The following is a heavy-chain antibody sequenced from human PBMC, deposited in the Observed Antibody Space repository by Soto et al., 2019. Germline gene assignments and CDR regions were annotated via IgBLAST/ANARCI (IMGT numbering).Heavy chain of an antibody. CDR3: ARMEGYYYGMDV. CDR1: GFSLSNARMG. CDR2: IFSNDEK. J-gene: IGHJ6*02. Sequence: SGPTLVNPTETLTLTCTVSGFSLSNARMGVSWIRQPPGKALEWLAHIFSNDEKSYSTSLKSRLTISKDTSKNQVVLTMTNMDPVDTATYYCARMEGYYYGMDVWGQGTTVTVSS. V-gene: IGHV2-26*01.